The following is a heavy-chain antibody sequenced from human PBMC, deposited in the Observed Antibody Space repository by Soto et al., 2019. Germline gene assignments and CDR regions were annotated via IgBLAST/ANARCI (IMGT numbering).Heavy chain of an antibody. J-gene: IGHJ5*02. CDR3: ARVCSSTSCYEFDP. V-gene: IGHV1-69*13. D-gene: IGHD2-2*01. CDR1: GGTFSSYA. CDR2: IIPIFGTA. Sequence: GASVKVSCKASGGTFSSYAISWVRQAPGQGLEWMGGIIPIFGTANYAQKFQGRVTITADESTSTAYMELSSLRSEDTAVYYCARVCSSTSCYEFDPWGQGTPVTVSS.